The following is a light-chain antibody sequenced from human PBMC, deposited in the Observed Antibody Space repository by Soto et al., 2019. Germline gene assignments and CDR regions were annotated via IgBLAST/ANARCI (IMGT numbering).Light chain of an antibody. CDR3: QQYNGYLWT. CDR1: QSISRW. CDR2: DAS. J-gene: IGKJ1*01. Sequence: DIQMTQSPSTLSASVGDRVTITCRASQSISRWLAWHQPKPGKAPKVLIYDASSFQSEVPSRFSGSGSGTEFTLTISTLQPDDFATYYCQQYNGYLWTFGQGTKVEIK. V-gene: IGKV1-5*01.